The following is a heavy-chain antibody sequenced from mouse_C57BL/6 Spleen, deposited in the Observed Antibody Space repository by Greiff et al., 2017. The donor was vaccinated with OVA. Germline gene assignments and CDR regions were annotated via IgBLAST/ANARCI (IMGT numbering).Heavy chain of an antibody. CDR1: GYTFTSYW. D-gene: IGHD3-2*02. CDR3: ARVGVRDSSGPFAY. V-gene: IGHV1-55*01. CDR2: IYPGSGST. J-gene: IGHJ3*01. Sequence: VQLQQPGAELVKPGASVKMSCKASGYTFTSYWITWVKQRPGQGLEWIGDIYPGSGSTNYNEKFKSKATLTVDTSSSTAYMQLSSLTSEDSAVYYCARVGVRDSSGPFAYWGQGTLVTVSA.